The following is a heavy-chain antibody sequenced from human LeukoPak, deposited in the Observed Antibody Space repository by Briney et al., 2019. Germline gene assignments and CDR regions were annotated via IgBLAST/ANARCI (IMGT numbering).Heavy chain of an antibody. CDR2: IYFSGNS. CDR1: GASISNYY. CDR3: ARHPGDSSGYYRFDQ. D-gene: IGHD3-22*01. V-gene: IGHV4-59*08. J-gene: IGHJ4*02. Sequence: PSETLSLTCTVSGASISNYYWSWIRQSPGKGLEWIGYIYFSGNSNYNRSLKSRVTISIDTSKNQFSLNLRSVTAADTAVYYCARHPGDSSGYYRFDQWGQGILVTVSS.